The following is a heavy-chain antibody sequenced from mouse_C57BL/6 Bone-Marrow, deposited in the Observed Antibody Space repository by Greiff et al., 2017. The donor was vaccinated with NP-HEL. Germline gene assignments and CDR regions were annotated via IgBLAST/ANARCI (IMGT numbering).Heavy chain of an antibody. V-gene: IGHV1-64*01. J-gene: IGHJ1*03. Sequence: VQLHHPLAELVKPGASVKLSCKASGYTFTSYWMHWVKQRPGQGLEWIGMIHPNSGSTNSNEKFKSKATLTVDKSSSTAYMQLSSLTSEDSAVYYCARLGRWYFEVWGTGTTVTVSS. CDR1: GYTFTSYW. CDR2: IHPNSGST. CDR3: ARLGRWYFEV. D-gene: IGHD4-1*01.